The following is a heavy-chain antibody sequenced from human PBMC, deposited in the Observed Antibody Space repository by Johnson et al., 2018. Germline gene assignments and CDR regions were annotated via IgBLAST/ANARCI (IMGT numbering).Heavy chain of an antibody. V-gene: IGHV1-69*09. J-gene: IGHJ3*02. CDR2: IIPPLGMA. CDR3: ARERPGNLGYGGKVDAFDI. CDR1: GGTFSTYT. Sequence: VQLVESGAEVKKPGSSVKVSCKASGGTFSTYTINWVRQAPGQGLEWMGRIIPPLGMANFAQKFQGRVTFTADKSTTTAYMELSSLTSKDTAVYYCARERPGNLGYGGKVDAFDIWGQGTMFTVSS. D-gene: IGHD4-23*01.